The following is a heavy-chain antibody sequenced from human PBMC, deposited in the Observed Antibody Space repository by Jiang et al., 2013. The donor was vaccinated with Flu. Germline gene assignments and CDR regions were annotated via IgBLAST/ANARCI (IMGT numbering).Heavy chain of an antibody. J-gene: IGHJ6*02. CDR1: GGSINNYY. Sequence: GLVKPSETLSLTCTVSGGSINNYYGSWIRQSPGKGLEWIGYIYYSGSSNCNPSLKSRVTMSLDTSKNQFSLRPSSVTAADTAVYYCARSYDGSGYYFYGMDVWGQGTTVTVSS. CDR2: IYYSGSS. CDR3: ARSYDGSGYYFYGMDV. V-gene: IGHV4-59*08. D-gene: IGHD3-22*01.